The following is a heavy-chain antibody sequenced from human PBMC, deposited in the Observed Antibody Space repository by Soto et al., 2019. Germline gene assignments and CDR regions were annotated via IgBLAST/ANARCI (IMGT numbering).Heavy chain of an antibody. CDR2: MSFDGSHK. CDR3: AKDPGYGDYEDYFDY. D-gene: IGHD4-17*01. Sequence: QVQLVESGGGVVQPGRSLRLSCAASGFTFSSYAMHWVRQAPGKGLEWVAVMSFDGSHKYYADSVQGRFTISRDNSKNTLDLQMDSLRPEDTAVYYCAKDPGYGDYEDYFDYWGQGTLVTGST. J-gene: IGHJ4*02. CDR1: GFTFSSYA. V-gene: IGHV3-30*18.